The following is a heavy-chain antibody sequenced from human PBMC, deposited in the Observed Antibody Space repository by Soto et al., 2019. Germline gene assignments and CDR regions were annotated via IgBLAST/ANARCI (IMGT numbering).Heavy chain of an antibody. CDR3: TERGKYDNRVFDY. CDR1: GFIFSNFG. CDR2: IWYDGSNK. D-gene: IGHD3-22*01. Sequence: GGSLRLFCAASGFIFSNFGMHWVRQAPGKGLEWVAVIWYDGSNKYYAASVKGRFTISRDDSKNTAYLQMDSLKTEDTAVYYCTERGKYDNRVFDYWSQGTLVTVSS. J-gene: IGHJ4*02. V-gene: IGHV3-33*01.